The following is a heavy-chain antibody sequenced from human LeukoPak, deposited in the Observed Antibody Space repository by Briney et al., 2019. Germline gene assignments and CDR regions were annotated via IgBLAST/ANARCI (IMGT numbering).Heavy chain of an antibody. CDR3: ARIVDPYYYMDV. V-gene: IGHV1-69*05. CDR2: TIPIFGTA. CDR1: GGTFSSYA. Sequence: GSSVKVSCKASGGTFSSYAISWVRQAPGQGLEWMGGTIPIFGTANYAQKFQGRVTITTDESTSTAYMELSSLRSEDTAVYYCARIVDPYYYMDVWGKGTRVTVSS. J-gene: IGHJ6*03. D-gene: IGHD3-22*01.